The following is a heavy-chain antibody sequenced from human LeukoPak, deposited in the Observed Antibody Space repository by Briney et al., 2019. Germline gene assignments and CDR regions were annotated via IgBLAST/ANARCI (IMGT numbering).Heavy chain of an antibody. J-gene: IGHJ4*02. CDR2: IRSKAYGGTT. CDR1: GFTFGDYA. V-gene: IGHV3-49*03. D-gene: IGHD6-19*01. CDR3: TRWKAPQWLARVYYFDY. Sequence: GGSLRLSCTASGFTFGDYAMSWFRQAPGKGLEWVGFIRSKAYGGTTEYAASVKGRFTISRDDSKSIAYLQMNSLKTEDTAVYYCTRWKAPQWLARVYYFDYWGQGTLVTVSS.